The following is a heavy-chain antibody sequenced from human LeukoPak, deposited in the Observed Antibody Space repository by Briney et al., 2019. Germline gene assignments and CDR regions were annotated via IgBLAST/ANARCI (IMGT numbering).Heavy chain of an antibody. J-gene: IGHJ4*02. Sequence: SVKVSCKASGGTFSSYAISWVRQAPGQGLEWMGGIIPIFGTANYAQKFQGRVTITADESTSTAYMELSSLRSEDTAVYYCARDGGSGSYDYFDYWGQGTLVTVSS. CDR3: ARDGGSGSYDYFDY. D-gene: IGHD3-10*01. V-gene: IGHV1-69*13. CDR2: IIPIFGTA. CDR1: GGTFSSYA.